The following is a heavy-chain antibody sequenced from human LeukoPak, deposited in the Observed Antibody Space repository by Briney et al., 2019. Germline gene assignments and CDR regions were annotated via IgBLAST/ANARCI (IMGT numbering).Heavy chain of an antibody. Sequence: SQTLSLTCAVSGGSISSGGCSWSWIRQPPGKGLEWIGYIYRSGSTYYNPSLKSRVTISVDRSKNQFSLKLSSVTAADTAVYYCAREVRYCSSTSCYEPFFDPWGQGTLVTVSS. CDR3: AREVRYCSSTSCYEPFFDP. V-gene: IGHV4-30-2*01. D-gene: IGHD2-2*01. CDR1: GGSISSGGCS. J-gene: IGHJ5*02. CDR2: IYRSGST.